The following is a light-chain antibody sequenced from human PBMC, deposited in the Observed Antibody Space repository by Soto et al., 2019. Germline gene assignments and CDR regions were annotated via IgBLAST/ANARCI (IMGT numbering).Light chain of an antibody. Sequence: IVMTQSPATLSLSKGERATLSCRADQSVRSNLARYQQKTGQAPRIVIYAASTRATGIPDRFSGSVSGTEFTLTISSLQSEDFAVYYCQQYNEWPPFTFGQGTRLEI. J-gene: IGKJ5*01. CDR2: AAS. CDR1: QSVRSN. V-gene: IGKV3-15*01. CDR3: QQYNEWPPFT.